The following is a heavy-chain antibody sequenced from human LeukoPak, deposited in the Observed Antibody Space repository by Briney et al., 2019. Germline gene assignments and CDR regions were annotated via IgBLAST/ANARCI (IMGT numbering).Heavy chain of an antibody. J-gene: IGHJ6*03. CDR2: ITGGGT. CDR3: AKDLSGRSYSYYYMDV. D-gene: IGHD1-26*01. V-gene: IGHV3-23*01. CDR1: GFSFSTYA. Sequence: GGSLRLSCAASGFSFSTYAMSWVRQAPGKGLEWVSTITGGGTYYADSVRGRFTISRDNSKNTLFLQMNSLRAEDTAVYSRAKDLSGRSYSYYYMDVWDRGTTVTVSS.